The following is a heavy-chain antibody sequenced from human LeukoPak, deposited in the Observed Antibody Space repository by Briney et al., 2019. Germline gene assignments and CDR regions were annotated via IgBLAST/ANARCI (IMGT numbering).Heavy chain of an antibody. CDR3: AMATGYYFDY. Sequence: ASVKVSCKASGYTFTSYYMHWVRQAPGQGLGWMGWINPNSGGTNYAQKFQGRVTMTRDTSISTAYMELSRLRADDTAVYYCAMATGYYFDYWGQGTLVTVSS. CDR2: INPNSGGT. D-gene: IGHD5-12*01. V-gene: IGHV1-2*02. J-gene: IGHJ4*02. CDR1: GYTFTSYY.